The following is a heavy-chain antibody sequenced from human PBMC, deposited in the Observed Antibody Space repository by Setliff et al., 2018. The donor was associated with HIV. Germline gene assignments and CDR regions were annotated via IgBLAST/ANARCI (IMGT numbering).Heavy chain of an antibody. CDR1: GDSITSGHFY. CDR2: ILDGRVT. Sequence: SETLSLTCTVSGDSITSGHFYWGWIRQAPGKGLEWIGNILDGRVTFFNPSLRGRVTISVDASKNQVSLNLSSVTAADTAIYYCARIRGSTHYHYFYMDVWGKGTTVTVSS. D-gene: IGHD3-10*01. V-gene: IGHV4-39*07. CDR3: ARIRGSTHYHYFYMDV. J-gene: IGHJ6*03.